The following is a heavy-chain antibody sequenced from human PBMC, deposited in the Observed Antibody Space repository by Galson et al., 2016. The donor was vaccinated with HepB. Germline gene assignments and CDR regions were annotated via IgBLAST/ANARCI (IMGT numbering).Heavy chain of an antibody. J-gene: IGHJ4*02. D-gene: IGHD3-3*01. CDR2: INAGNGNT. CDR1: GYTFTSYA. V-gene: IGHV1-3*01. CDR3: SRRSDYDFWSGFWFDC. Sequence: SVKVSCKASGYTFTSYAMHWVRQAPGQRLEWRGWINAGNGNTKNSQRFQARVTIPLDRSARTAYMELSSLRSEDTAVYYCSRRSDYDFWSGFWFDCWGQGTLVTVSS.